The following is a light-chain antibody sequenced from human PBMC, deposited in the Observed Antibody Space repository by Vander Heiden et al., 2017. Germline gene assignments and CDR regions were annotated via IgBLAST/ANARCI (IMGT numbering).Light chain of an antibody. CDR1: SGPSTYA. CDR2: LNSDGSH. Sequence: QLVLTQSPSASASLGDSVKLTCTLTSGPSTYAIAWHQQQPEKGPRYLMKLNSDGSHTRGDGIPDRFSGSSSGAERYLTISSLQSEDEADYYCQTWGTGIQVFGGGTKLTVL. CDR3: QTWGTGIQV. J-gene: IGLJ2*01. V-gene: IGLV4-69*01.